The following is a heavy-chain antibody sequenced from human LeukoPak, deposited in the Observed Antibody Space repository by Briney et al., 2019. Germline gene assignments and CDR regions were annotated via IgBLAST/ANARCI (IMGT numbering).Heavy chain of an antibody. V-gene: IGHV4-4*07. D-gene: IGHD3-9*01. CDR1: GGSISSHY. CDR3: ARDRPYYDILTGYYKGQTWFDP. Sequence: SETLSLTCTVSGGSISSHYWSWIRQPAGKGLEWIGRIYTSGSTNYNPSLKSRITMSVDTSKNQFSLKLSSVTAADTAVYYCARDRPYYDILTGYYKGQTWFDPWGQGTLVTVSS. J-gene: IGHJ5*02. CDR2: IYTSGST.